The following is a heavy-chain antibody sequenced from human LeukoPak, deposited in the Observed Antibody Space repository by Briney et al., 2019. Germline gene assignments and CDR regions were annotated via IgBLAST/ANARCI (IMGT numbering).Heavy chain of an antibody. CDR3: ARLEGARGYSYGRYFDY. CDR2: IYYSGST. V-gene: IGHV4-30-4*01. J-gene: IGHJ4*02. Sequence: PSETLSLTCTVSGGSISSGDYYWSWIRQPPGKGLEWIGYIYYSGSTYYNPSLKSRVTISVDTSKNQFSLKLSSVTAADTAVYYCARLEGARGYSYGRYFDYWGQGTLVTVSS. CDR1: GGSISSGDYY. D-gene: IGHD5-18*01.